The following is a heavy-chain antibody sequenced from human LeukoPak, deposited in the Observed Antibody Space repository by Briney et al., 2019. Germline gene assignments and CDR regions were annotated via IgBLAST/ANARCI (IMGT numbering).Heavy chain of an antibody. CDR1: GGSFSGYY. CDR2: INHSGST. CDR3: ARSRGYCSGGSCYLAIDY. D-gene: IGHD2-15*01. V-gene: IGHV4-34*01. Sequence: SETLSLTCAVYGGSFSGYYWGWIRQPPGKGLEWIGEINHSGSTNYNPSLKSRVTISVDTSKNQFSLKLSSVTAADTAVYYCARSRGYCSGGSCYLAIDYWGQGTLVTVSS. J-gene: IGHJ4*02.